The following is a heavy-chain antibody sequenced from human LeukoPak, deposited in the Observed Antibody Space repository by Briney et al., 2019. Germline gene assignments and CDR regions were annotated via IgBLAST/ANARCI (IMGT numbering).Heavy chain of an antibody. J-gene: IGHJ5*01. CDR1: GFTFVNAW. D-gene: IGHD3-10*01. Sequence: KPGGSLRLSCAASGFTFVNAWMTWVRQAPGKGLEWVSGITGVGGTPYYADSVKGRFTISRDNSKNTLYLQMNSLRGEDTAAYYCAKDAVRGSGRINWFDSWGQGTLVTVSS. CDR2: ITGVGGTP. V-gene: IGHV3-23*01. CDR3: AKDAVRGSGRINWFDS.